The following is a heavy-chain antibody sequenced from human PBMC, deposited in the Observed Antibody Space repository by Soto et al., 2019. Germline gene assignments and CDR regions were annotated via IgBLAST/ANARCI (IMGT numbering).Heavy chain of an antibody. Sequence: LSLTCTVSSGSISSGDYYWSWIRQPPGKGLEWIGYIYYSGSTYYNPSLKSRVTISVDTSKNQFSLKLSSVTAADTAVYYCARAPRDYSNYNWFDPWGQGTLVTVSS. V-gene: IGHV4-30-4*01. D-gene: IGHD4-4*01. J-gene: IGHJ5*02. CDR2: IYYSGST. CDR3: ARAPRDYSNYNWFDP. CDR1: SGSISSGDYY.